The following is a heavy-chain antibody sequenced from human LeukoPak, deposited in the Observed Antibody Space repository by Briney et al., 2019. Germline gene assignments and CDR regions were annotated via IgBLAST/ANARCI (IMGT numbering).Heavy chain of an antibody. D-gene: IGHD2-15*01. CDR2: ISAYNGNT. Sequence: GASVKVSCKASGYTFTSYGISWVRQAPGQGLEWMGWISAYNGNTNYAQKLQGRVTMTTDTSTSTAYMELRSLRSDDTALYYCARENRKYCSGGSCSPIFDYWGQGTLVTVSS. CDR1: GYTFTSYG. J-gene: IGHJ4*02. V-gene: IGHV1-18*01. CDR3: ARENRKYCSGGSCSPIFDY.